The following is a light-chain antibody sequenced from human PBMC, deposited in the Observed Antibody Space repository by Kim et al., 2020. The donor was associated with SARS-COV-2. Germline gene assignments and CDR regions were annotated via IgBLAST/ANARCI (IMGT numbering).Light chain of an antibody. Sequence: PGERATLSCRASQSVSNNYLAWYQRKPGQAPRLLIYAASTRATGIPDRFAGSGSGTDFTLTISRLESEDFAVYYCQQYGGAPPLTFGGGTKVDIK. J-gene: IGKJ4*01. CDR3: QQYGGAPPLT. V-gene: IGKV3-20*01. CDR2: AAS. CDR1: QSVSNNY.